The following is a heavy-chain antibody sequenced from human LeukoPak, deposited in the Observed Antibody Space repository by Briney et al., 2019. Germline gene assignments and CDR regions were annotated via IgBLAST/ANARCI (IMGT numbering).Heavy chain of an antibody. V-gene: IGHV4-34*01. CDR3: ARDPYSGYEYFDY. CDR1: GGSFSGYY. J-gene: IGHJ4*02. CDR2: INHSGST. D-gene: IGHD5-12*01. Sequence: SETLSLTCAVYGGSFSGYYWSWIRQPPGKGLEWIGEINHSGSTNYNPSLKSRVTISVDTSKNQFSLKLSSVTAADTAVYYCARDPYSGYEYFDYWGQGTLVTVSS.